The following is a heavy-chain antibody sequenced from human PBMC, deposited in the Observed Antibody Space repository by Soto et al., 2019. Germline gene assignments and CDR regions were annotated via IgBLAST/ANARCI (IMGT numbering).Heavy chain of an antibody. CDR2: IIPIFGTA. CDR1: GGPFNRYG. V-gene: IGHV1-69*13. J-gene: IGHJ6*02. Sequence: SVKVSCKASGGPFNRYGISWVRQARGQGLEWMGGIIPIFGTANYAQKFQGRVTITADESTATAYMELRSLTSEDTAVYYCARATTSHSYYFYGMDVWGQGTTVTVSS. CDR3: ARATTSHSYYFYGMDV. D-gene: IGHD2-21*01.